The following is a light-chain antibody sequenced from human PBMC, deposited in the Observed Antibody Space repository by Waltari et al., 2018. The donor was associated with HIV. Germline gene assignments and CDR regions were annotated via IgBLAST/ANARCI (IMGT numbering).Light chain of an antibody. J-gene: IGLJ2*01. V-gene: IGLV2-11*01. CDR1: NSDVGSYGY. CDR2: DVN. CDR3: CSYGGSWSFV. Sequence: HSALTQPRSVSGSPGQSVTISCAGSNSDVGSYGYVSLYPQKSGKAPQRIISDVNKRPSGVPPRFSGAKSGDTASLTISGLQAEDEGDFYCCSYGGSWSFVFGGGTRVTVL.